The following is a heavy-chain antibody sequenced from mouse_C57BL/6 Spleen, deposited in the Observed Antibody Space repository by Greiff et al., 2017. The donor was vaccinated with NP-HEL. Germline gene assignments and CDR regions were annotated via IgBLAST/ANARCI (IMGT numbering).Heavy chain of an antibody. J-gene: IGHJ2*01. CDR2: IYPGDGDT. CDR3: ARRGLYYFDY. V-gene: IGHV1-80*01. CDR1: GYAFSSYW. Sequence: QVQLQQSGAELVKPGASVKISCKASGYAFSSYWMNWVKQRPGKGLEWIGQIYPGDGDTNYNGKFKGKATLTADTSSNTAYLQLSSLTSEDTAVYYCARRGLYYFDYWGQGTTLTVSS.